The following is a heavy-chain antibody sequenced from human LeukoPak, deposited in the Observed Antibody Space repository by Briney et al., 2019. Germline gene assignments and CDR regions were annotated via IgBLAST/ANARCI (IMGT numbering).Heavy chain of an antibody. CDR1: GYTFTSYD. J-gene: IGHJ4*02. D-gene: IGHD6-19*01. CDR2: MNPNSGNT. V-gene: IGHV1-8*01. Sequence: ASVKVSCKASGYTFTSYDINWVRQATGQGLEWMGWMNPNSGNTGYAQKFQGRVTMTRNTSISTAYMELSSLRSEDTAVYYCSAIAVAGTSLFDYWGQGTLVTVSS. CDR3: SAIAVAGTSLFDY.